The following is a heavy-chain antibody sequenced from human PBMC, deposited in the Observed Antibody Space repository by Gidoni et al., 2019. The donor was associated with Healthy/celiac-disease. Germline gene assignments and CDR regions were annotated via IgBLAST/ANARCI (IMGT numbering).Heavy chain of an antibody. Sequence: EVQPLASGVGVVPPGGCLSFSCAACGPTFSRHAMSWVRQASGKGLEWVSAIGGSGGSTYYADTVKGRFTISRDNSKNALYLQMNSLRAEDTAVYYCASGVGATGYYYYGMDVWGQGTTVTVSS. CDR3: ASGVGATGYYYYGMDV. J-gene: IGHJ6*02. CDR2: IGGSGGST. CDR1: GPTFSRHA. D-gene: IGHD1-26*01. V-gene: IGHV3-23*01.